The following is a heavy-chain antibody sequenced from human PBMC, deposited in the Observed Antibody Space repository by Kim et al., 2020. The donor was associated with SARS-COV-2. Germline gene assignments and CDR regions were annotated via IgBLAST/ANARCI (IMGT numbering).Heavy chain of an antibody. J-gene: IGHJ4*02. V-gene: IGHV3-53*01. D-gene: IGHD1-26*01. CDR2: IYIDDST. CDR1: GFDVINNY. Sequence: GGSLRLSCAASGFDVINNYMSWIRQAPGKGLEWVSRIYIDDSTYYASSVKGRFTISRDTYQNTLYLQMNSLRADDTAIYYCTKDVGRSGGAYWGQGTLVTVSS. CDR3: TKDVGRSGGAY.